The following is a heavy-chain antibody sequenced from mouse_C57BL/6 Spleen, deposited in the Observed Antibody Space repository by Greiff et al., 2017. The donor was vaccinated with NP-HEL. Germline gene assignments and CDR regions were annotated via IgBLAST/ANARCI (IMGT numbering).Heavy chain of an antibody. V-gene: IGHV5-4*01. Sequence: DVHLVESGGGLVKPGGSLKLSCAASGFTFSSYAMSWVRQTPEKRLEWVATISDGGSYTYYPDNVKGRFTISRDNAQNNLYLQMSHLKSEDTAMYYCARERGESNHFDYWGQGTTLTVSS. CDR2: ISDGGSYT. D-gene: IGHD2-5*01. J-gene: IGHJ2*01. CDR3: ARERGESNHFDY. CDR1: GFTFSSYA.